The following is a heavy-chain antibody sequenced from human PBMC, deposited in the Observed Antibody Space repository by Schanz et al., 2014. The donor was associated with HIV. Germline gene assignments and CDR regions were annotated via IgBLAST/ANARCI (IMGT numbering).Heavy chain of an antibody. CDR1: GFSFDTFG. Sequence: QVQLVESGGGVVQPGRSLRLSCAGSGFSFDTFGIHWVRQAPGKGLEWLAVISYDGRNKKFANSVKGRFTISRDNSKNTVYLQMNSLTAEDTAMYYCAREREESIAYYYYGMDVWGQGTAVTVSS. D-gene: IGHD1-26*01. CDR3: AREREESIAYYYYGMDV. J-gene: IGHJ6*02. V-gene: IGHV3-30*03. CDR2: ISYDGRNK.